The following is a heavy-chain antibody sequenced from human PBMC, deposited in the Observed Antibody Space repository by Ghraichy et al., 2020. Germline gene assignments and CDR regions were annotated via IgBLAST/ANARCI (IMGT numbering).Heavy chain of an antibody. CDR3: TRERYCNSNSCERYGGFDI. D-gene: IGHD2-2*01. CDR1: GYTFSNYG. Sequence: ASVKVSCKASGYTFSNYGISWVRQAPGQGLEWMGWISAYNGNTNYPQNLQGRVTLTTDTSTSTVYMDLRSLRSDDTAVYFCTRERYCNSNSCERYGGFDIWGPGTMVTVSS. V-gene: IGHV1-18*01. CDR2: ISAYNGNT. J-gene: IGHJ3*02.